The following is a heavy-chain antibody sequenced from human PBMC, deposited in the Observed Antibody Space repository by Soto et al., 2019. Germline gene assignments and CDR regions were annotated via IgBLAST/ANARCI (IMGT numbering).Heavy chain of an antibody. J-gene: IGHJ6*02. V-gene: IGHV1-18*01. CDR1: GYTFTAYG. CDR2: VSTYNGHT. CDR3: ARSGCNSPYYSHAFDV. Sequence: QIQLVQSGTEVKTPGASVKVSCQTSGYTFTAYGITWVRQARGQGLELLGWVSTYNGHTNHVQNFQGRVTLTTDISTSTAYMELRSLRSYNTAVNYCARSGCNSPYYSHAFDVWGQGTTVTVSS. D-gene: IGHD5-12*01.